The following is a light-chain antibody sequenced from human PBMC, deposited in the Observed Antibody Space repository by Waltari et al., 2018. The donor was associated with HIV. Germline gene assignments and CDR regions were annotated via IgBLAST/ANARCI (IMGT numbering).Light chain of an antibody. V-gene: IGKV3-20*01. Sequence: EIVLTQSPGTLSLSPGERATLYCRASQSVSDSYLVWYQQKPGQAPRLLIYSASNRATGIPDRFSGSGSGTDFTLTISRLDPEDFAVYYCQQFAGSVWTFGQGTRVEIK. J-gene: IGKJ1*01. CDR3: QQFAGSVWT. CDR1: QSVSDSY. CDR2: SAS.